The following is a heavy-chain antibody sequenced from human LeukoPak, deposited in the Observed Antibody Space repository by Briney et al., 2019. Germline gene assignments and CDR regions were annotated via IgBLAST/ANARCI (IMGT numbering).Heavy chain of an antibody. D-gene: IGHD4-17*01. V-gene: IGHV3-11*04. CDR1: GFTFSDYY. CDR3: ARGRDSDYAFDY. CDR2: ISSGSSNI. J-gene: IGHJ4*02. Sequence: GGSLRLSCAASGFTFSDYYMSWIRQAPGKGLEWVSSISSGSSNIYYADSVKGRFTISRDNAKNSLYLQMNSLRAEDTAVYYCARGRDSDYAFDYWGQGTLVTVSS.